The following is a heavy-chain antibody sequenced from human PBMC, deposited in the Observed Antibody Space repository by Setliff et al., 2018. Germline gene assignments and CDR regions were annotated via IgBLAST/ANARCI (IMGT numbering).Heavy chain of an antibody. D-gene: IGHD1-20*01. CDR1: GFTFRDYS. Sequence: PGESLKISCATSGFTFRDYSLTWVRQAPGKGLEWVSGIDQASHPYYPDSMKGRFAISRDNSRNTISLQINDLRAEDTATYHCAKDRVNDGIWDFDSWGQGLLVTVSS. J-gene: IGHJ4*02. CDR2: IDQASHP. CDR3: AKDRVNDGIWDFDS. V-gene: IGHV3-53*01.